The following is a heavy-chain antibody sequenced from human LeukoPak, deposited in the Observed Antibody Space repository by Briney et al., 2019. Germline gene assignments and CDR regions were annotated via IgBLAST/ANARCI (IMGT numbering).Heavy chain of an antibody. CDR3: ARARYYYDSSGYYHAEYVFDY. V-gene: IGHV1-69*05. Sequence: GASVKVSCKASGGTFSSYAISWVRQAPGQGLEWMGRIIPIFGTANYAQKFQGRVTITTDESTSTAYVELSSLRSEDTAVYYCARARYYYDSSGYYHAEYVFDYWGQGTLVTVSS. CDR2: IIPIFGTA. D-gene: IGHD3-22*01. J-gene: IGHJ4*02. CDR1: GGTFSSYA.